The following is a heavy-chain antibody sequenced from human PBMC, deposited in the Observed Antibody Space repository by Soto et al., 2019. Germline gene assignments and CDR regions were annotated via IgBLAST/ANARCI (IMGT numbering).Heavy chain of an antibody. CDR3: APCTLHDYGDYDPGTSHVFDS. Sequence: QITLEESGPSPVKPTQTLTVTCTFSGFSLSNSGVGVAGIRQPPGKALEWLALIYGDNDKRYSPSLKTRLTITKDTSKNQVVLTMTNMDPVDTATYYCAPCTLHDYGDYDPGTSHVFDSWGQGTLVTVSS. J-gene: IGHJ4*02. CDR1: GFSLSNSGVG. V-gene: IGHV2-5*02. CDR2: IYGDNDK. D-gene: IGHD4-17*01.